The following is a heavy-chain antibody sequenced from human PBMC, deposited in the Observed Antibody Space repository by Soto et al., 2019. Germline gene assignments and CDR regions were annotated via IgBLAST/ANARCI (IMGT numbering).Heavy chain of an antibody. Sequence: PGGSLRLSCAASGFTFSTYAMISVRQAPGKGLEWVSAISTSVGSTYYTDSVKGRFTISRDNSKNTLYLQMNSLRAEDTAVYYCAKGGQSYDYWGQGTLVTVSS. CDR1: GFTFSTYA. D-gene: IGHD3-10*01. CDR3: AKGGQSYDY. J-gene: IGHJ4*02. CDR2: ISTSVGST. V-gene: IGHV3-23*01.